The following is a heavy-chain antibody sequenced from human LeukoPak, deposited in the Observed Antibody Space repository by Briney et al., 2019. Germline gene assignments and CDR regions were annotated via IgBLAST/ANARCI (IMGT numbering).Heavy chain of an antibody. CDR2: FYYSGST. CDR3: ARRAPHDSSGYYGGLFDY. CDR1: GGSISSSSYF. V-gene: IGHV4-39*07. D-gene: IGHD3-22*01. J-gene: IGHJ4*02. Sequence: PSETLSLTCAVSGGSISSSSYFWGWIRQPPGKGLEWIATFYYSGSTYYNPSLKSRVTISVDTSKNQFSLKLSSVTAADTAVYYCARRAPHDSSGYYGGLFDYWGQGTLVTVSS.